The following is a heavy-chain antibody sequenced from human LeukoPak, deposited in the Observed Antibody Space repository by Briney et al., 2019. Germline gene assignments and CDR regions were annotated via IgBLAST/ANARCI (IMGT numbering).Heavy chain of an antibody. CDR2: INHSGST. J-gene: IGHJ4*02. CDR3: ASSGYSSSWYYFDY. CDR1: GGSFSGYY. Sequence: SETLSLTCAVYGGSFSGYYWSWIRQPPGKGLEWIGEINHSGSTNYNPSLKSRVTISVDTSKNRFSLKLSSVTAADTAVYYCASSGYSSSWYYFDYWGQGTLVTVSS. V-gene: IGHV4-34*01. D-gene: IGHD6-13*01.